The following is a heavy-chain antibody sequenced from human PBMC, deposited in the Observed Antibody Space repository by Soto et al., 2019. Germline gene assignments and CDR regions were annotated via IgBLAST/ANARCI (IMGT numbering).Heavy chain of an antibody. V-gene: IGHV3-74*01. CDR3: VRDRPCDQHYLDS. Sequence: EVQLVESGGGLVQPGGSLRLSCAASGFVFSSDWMHWVRQTPGKGLVWVSRINTDGSSTAYADSVKGRFTISRDNAKNTLHLQMNSLRAEDTAVYYCVRDRPCDQHYLDSWGQGILVTVSS. D-gene: IGHD2-21*01. J-gene: IGHJ4*02. CDR1: GFVFSSDW. CDR2: INTDGSST.